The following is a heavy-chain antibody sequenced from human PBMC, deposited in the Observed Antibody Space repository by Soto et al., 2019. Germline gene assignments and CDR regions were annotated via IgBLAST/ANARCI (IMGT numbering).Heavy chain of an antibody. V-gene: IGHV1-69*13. CDR3: ARGRGYSYGPDY. Sequence: ASVKVSCKASGGTFSSYAISWVRQAPGQGLEWMGGIIPIFGTANYAQKFQGRVTITADESTSTSYMELSSLRSEDTAVYYCARGRGYSYGPDYWGQGTLVTVSS. CDR2: IIPIFGTA. D-gene: IGHD5-18*01. J-gene: IGHJ4*02. CDR1: GGTFSSYA.